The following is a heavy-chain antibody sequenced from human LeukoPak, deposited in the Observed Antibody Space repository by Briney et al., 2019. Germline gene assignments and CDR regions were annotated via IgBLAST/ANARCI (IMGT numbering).Heavy chain of an antibody. CDR1: GYTFTSYG. Sequence: ASVKVSCKASGYTFTSYGISWVRQAPGQGLEWMGLISAYSGNTNFAQKLQGRVTMTTDTSTSTAYMELRSLRSDDTAVYFCARDSCSSSWECLYNWFDPWGQGTLVTVSS. D-gene: IGHD6-13*01. CDR3: ARDSCSSSWECLYNWFDP. J-gene: IGHJ5*02. CDR2: ISAYSGNT. V-gene: IGHV1-18*01.